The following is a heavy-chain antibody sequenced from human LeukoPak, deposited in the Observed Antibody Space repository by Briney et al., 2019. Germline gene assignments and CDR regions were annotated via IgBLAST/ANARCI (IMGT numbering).Heavy chain of an antibody. D-gene: IGHD3-10*01. J-gene: IGHJ4*02. V-gene: IGHV3-30*18. CDR3: AKDSLYYGSGTFDY. Sequence: PGGSLRLSCAASGFTFSSYGMHWVRQAPGKGLEWVAVMSYDGSNKYYADSVKGRFTISRDNSKNTLYLQMNSLRAEDTAVYYCAKDSLYYGSGTFDYWGQGTLVTVSS. CDR1: GFTFSSYG. CDR2: MSYDGSNK.